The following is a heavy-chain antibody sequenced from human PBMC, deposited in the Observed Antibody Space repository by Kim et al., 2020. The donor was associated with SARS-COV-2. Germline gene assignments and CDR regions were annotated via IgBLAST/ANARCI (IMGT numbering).Heavy chain of an antibody. J-gene: IGHJ6*02. CDR1: GFTFSSYW. Sequence: GGSLRLSCAASGFTFSSYWMSWVRQAPGKGLEWVANIKQDGSEKYYVDSVKGRFTISRDNAKNSLYLQMNSLRAEDTAVYYCARDRAAATYYYYYGMDVWGQGTTVTVSS. V-gene: IGHV3-7*03. CDR3: ARDRAAATYYYYYGMDV. CDR2: IKQDGSEK. D-gene: IGHD6-13*01.